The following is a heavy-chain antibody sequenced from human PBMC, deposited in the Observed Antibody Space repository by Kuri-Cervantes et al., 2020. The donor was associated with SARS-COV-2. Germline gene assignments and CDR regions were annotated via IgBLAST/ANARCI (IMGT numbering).Heavy chain of an antibody. Sequence: GGSLRLSCAASGFTISSYDIHWVRQAPGKGLEWVAVISYDGSNKYYADSVKGRFTISRDNSKNTLYLQMNSLRAEDTAVYYCAKDEVGEELRFLEWLFYYYYGMDVWGQGTTVTVSS. CDR2: ISYDGSNK. D-gene: IGHD3-3*01. CDR1: GFTISSYD. V-gene: IGHV3-30*18. CDR3: AKDEVGEELRFLEWLFYYYYGMDV. J-gene: IGHJ6*02.